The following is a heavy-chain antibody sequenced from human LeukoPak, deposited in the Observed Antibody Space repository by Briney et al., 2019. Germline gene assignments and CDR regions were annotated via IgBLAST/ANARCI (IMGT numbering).Heavy chain of an antibody. CDR2: INHSGST. CDR1: GGSFSGYY. Sequence: PSETLSLTCAVYGGSFSGYYWSWIRQPPGKGLEWIGEINHSGSTNYNPSLKSRVTISVDTSKNQFSLKLSSVTAADTAVYYCARGLNVFGVVIPHYGMDVWGQGTTVTVSS. CDR3: ARGLNVFGVVIPHYGMDV. D-gene: IGHD3-3*01. V-gene: IGHV4-34*01. J-gene: IGHJ6*02.